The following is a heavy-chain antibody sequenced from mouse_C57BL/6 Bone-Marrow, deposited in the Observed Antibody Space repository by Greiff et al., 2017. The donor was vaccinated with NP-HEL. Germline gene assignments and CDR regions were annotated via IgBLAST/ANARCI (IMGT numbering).Heavy chain of an antibody. D-gene: IGHD1-1*01. CDR2: IYPSDSET. CDR1: GYTFTSYW. J-gene: IGHJ2*01. V-gene: IGHV1-61*01. Sequence: QVQLQQPGAELVRPGSSVKLSCKASGYTFTSYWMDWVKQRPGQGLEWIGNIYPSDSETHYNQKFKDKATLTVHKSSSTAYMQLSSLTSEDSAVYYCASGSYYGSTYFDYWGQGTTLTVSS. CDR3: ASGSYYGSTYFDY.